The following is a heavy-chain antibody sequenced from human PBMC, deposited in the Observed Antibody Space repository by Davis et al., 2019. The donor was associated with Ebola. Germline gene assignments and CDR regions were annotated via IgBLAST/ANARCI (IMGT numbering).Heavy chain of an antibody. V-gene: IGHV6-1*01. D-gene: IGHD2-21*01. CDR2: TYYTSKWNY. J-gene: IGHJ4*02. Sequence: PSETLSLTCAISGDSVSGNNGAWNWIRQSPSRGLEWLGRTYYTSKWNYDYAVSVRSRMTINPDTSKNQFSLQLNSVTPEDTAVYFCARLVWTPKGFDSWGQGTLVTVSS. CDR3: ARLVWTPKGFDS. CDR1: GDSVSGNNGA.